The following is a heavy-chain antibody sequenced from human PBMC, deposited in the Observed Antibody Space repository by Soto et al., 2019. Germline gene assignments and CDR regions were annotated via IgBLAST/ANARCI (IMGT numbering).Heavy chain of an antibody. CDR3: ARGGGFRYYGSGSRSFDY. D-gene: IGHD3-10*01. CDR1: GFTFSSYA. V-gene: IGHV3-30-3*01. Sequence: QVQLVESGGGVVQPGRSLRLSCAASGFTFSSYAMHWVRQAPGKGLEWVAVISYDGSNKYYADSVKGRFTISRDNSKNTLYLQMKSLRAEVTAVYYCARGGGFRYYGSGSRSFDYWGQGTLVTVSS. CDR2: ISYDGSNK. J-gene: IGHJ4*02.